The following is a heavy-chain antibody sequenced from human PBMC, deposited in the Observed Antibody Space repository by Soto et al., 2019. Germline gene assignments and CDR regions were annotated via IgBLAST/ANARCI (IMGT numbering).Heavy chain of an antibody. CDR1: GGNFNSYG. D-gene: IGHD3-9*01. Sequence: QVHLVQSGTEARKPGSSVNVSCETSGGNFNSYGFNWVRQVPGQRLEWMGGIIPMFGIVKVGQIFQPRVACTADKSTGKVYMELTRLRPEDTAVYYCAGEVGGTGLQFWGQGTLVIVSS. J-gene: IGHJ4*02. V-gene: IGHV1-69*14. CDR3: AGEVGGTGLQF. CDR2: IIPMFGIV.